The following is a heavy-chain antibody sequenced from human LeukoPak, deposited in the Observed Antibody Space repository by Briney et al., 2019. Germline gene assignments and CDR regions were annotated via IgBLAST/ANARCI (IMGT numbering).Heavy chain of an antibody. CDR2: IYYTGST. D-gene: IGHD3-3*01. Sequence: PSETLSLTCTVSGGSVNSSSSYWVWIRQPPVKGLEWIGYIYYTGSTNYNPSLKSRVTISVDTSKNRFSLKLSSVTAADTAVYYCAREAEYYDFWSGYYSRGVPYYFDYWGQGTLVTVSS. J-gene: IGHJ4*02. CDR3: AREAEYYDFWSGYYSRGVPYYFDY. CDR1: GGSVNSSSSY. V-gene: IGHV4-61*01.